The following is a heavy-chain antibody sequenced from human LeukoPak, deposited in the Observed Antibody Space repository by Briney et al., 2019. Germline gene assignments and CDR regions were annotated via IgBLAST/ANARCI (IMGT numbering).Heavy chain of an antibody. D-gene: IGHD1-7*01. Sequence: PGGPLRLSCVASGFRFSSHWMSWVRHTPGKGLEWVANINQDGSTKYYRDFAKGRFTISRDNAQNSLYLQINSLRAEDTALYYCAKRRGLELLYYYYMDVWGKGTTVTVSS. V-gene: IGHV3-7*03. CDR3: AKRRGLELLYYYYMDV. CDR1: GFRFSSHW. J-gene: IGHJ6*03. CDR2: INQDGSTK.